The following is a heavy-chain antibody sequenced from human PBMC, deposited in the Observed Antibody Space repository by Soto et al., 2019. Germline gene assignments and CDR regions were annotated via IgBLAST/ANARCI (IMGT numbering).Heavy chain of an antibody. J-gene: IGHJ6*02. D-gene: IGHD3-10*01. CDR3: ANLADYGSGSYYGMDV. CDR1: GFTFSSYA. V-gene: IGHV3-23*01. Sequence: EVQLLESGGGLVQPGGSLRLSCAASGFTFSSYAMSWVRQAPGKGLEWVSAISGSGGSTYYADSVKGRFTISRDNSKNTLYLQMNSLRAEDTAVYYCANLADYGSGSYYGMDVWGQGTTVTVSS. CDR2: ISGSGGST.